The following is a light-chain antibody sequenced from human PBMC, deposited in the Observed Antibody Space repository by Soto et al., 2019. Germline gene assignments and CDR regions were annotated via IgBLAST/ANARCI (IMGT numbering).Light chain of an antibody. J-gene: IGKJ1*01. CDR3: QQYNTWPI. CDR1: QSVNSN. Sequence: EIVMTQSPATLSVSPGERVTLSCRASQSVNSNLAWYQQKPGQAPRLLIYGASTRATGIPARFSGSGSGTEFTLTISGLQSEDFAVYSCQQYNTWPIFGQGTKVEIK. CDR2: GAS. V-gene: IGKV3-15*01.